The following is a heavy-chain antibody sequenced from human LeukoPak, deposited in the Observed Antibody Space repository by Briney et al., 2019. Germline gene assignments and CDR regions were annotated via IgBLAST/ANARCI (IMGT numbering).Heavy chain of an antibody. CDR2: INHSGST. CDR1: GGSFSGYY. D-gene: IGHD5-24*01. Sequence: SETLSLTCAVSGGSFSGYYWSWIRQPQGKGMGWIGEINHSGSTNYNPSLKSRFTISVDTSKNQFSLKLSSVTAADTAVYYCARRRWLLRGPIDYWGQGTLVTVSS. CDR3: ARRRWLLRGPIDY. V-gene: IGHV4-34*01. J-gene: IGHJ4*02.